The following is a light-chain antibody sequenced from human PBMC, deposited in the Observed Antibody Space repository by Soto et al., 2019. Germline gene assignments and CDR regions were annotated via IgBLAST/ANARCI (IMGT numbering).Light chain of an antibody. J-gene: IGLJ1*01. V-gene: IGLV2-14*01. CDR2: DVS. CDR1: SSDVGGYNY. CDR3: SSYTSSSILYV. Sequence: QSVLTQPASVSGSPGQSITISCTGTSSDVGGYNYVSWYQQHPGKAHKLMIYDVSNRPSGVSNRFSGSKSGNTASLTISVLQAEDEADYYCSSYTSSSILYVFGTGTKVTVL.